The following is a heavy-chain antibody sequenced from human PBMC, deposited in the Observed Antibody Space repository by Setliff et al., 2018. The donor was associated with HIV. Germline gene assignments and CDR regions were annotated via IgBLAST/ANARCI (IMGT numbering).Heavy chain of an antibody. D-gene: IGHD6-13*01. Sequence: GGSLRLSCAASGFTFSNAWMDWVRQAPGKGLEWVGRIKSKTDGGTADYAAPVKARFTISRDDSKNTLYLEMNSLKTEDTAVYYCTTDAGYSSRWYGDWGQGTQVTVSS. V-gene: IGHV3-15*07. CDR1: GFTFSNAW. CDR2: IKSKTDGGTA. CDR3: TTDAGYSSRWYGD. J-gene: IGHJ4*02.